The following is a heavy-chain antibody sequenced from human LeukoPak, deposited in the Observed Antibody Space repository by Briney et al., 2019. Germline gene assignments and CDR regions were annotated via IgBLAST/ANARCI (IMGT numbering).Heavy chain of an antibody. D-gene: IGHD3-16*01. V-gene: IGHV3-48*01. CDR3: ARRRKFFGYYYYYYMDV. CDR2: ISSSSSTI. J-gene: IGHJ6*03. Sequence: GGSLRLSCAASGFTFSTYSMNWVRQAPGKGLDWFSYISSSSSTIYYADSVKGRFTISRDNARNSLYLQMNSLRAEDTAVYYCARRRKFFGYYYYYYMDVWGKGTTVTVSS. CDR1: GFTFSTYS.